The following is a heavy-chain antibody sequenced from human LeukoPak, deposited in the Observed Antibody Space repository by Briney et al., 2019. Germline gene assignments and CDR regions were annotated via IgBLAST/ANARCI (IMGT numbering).Heavy chain of an antibody. Sequence: PGGSLRLSCAASGFTFSTYAMSWVRQAPGKGLEWVSYISSSGSTIYYANSVKGRFTISRDNAKNSLYLQMNSLRAEDTAVYYCARDGSSGHFDYWGQGTLVTVSS. CDR3: ARDGSSGHFDY. V-gene: IGHV3-48*04. D-gene: IGHD6-25*01. J-gene: IGHJ4*02. CDR1: GFTFSTYA. CDR2: ISSSGSTI.